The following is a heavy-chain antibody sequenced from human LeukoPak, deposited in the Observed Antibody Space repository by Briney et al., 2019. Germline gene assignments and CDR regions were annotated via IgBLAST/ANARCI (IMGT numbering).Heavy chain of an antibody. CDR1: VYIFTNHY. D-gene: IGHD6-6*01. Sequence: ASVKVSCKASVYIFTNHYMHWVRQAPGQGLEWMGLINPSGGSTSYAQKLQGRVTMTRDMSTSTVYMELSSLRSEDTAVYYCAATSSSAGLYYYYMDVWGKGTTVTVSS. V-gene: IGHV1-46*01. CDR3: AATSSSAGLYYYYMDV. J-gene: IGHJ6*03. CDR2: INPSGGST.